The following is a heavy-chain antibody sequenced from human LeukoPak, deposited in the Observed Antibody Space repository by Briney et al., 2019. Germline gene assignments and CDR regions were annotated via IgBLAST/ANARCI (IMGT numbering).Heavy chain of an antibody. CDR1: GFTFKTYA. Sequence: GGSLRLSCAASGFTFKTYAINWFRQAPGKGLEWVAAISGSGDGTHYSNSVSGRFTISRDNFRNIVHLQMTSLRAGDTAVYYCARTIAQYSNTWLYYYYGLDVWGQGTTVTVSS. V-gene: IGHV3-23*01. CDR3: ARTIAQYSNTWLYYYYGLDV. D-gene: IGHD1-7*01. CDR2: ISGSGDGT. J-gene: IGHJ6*02.